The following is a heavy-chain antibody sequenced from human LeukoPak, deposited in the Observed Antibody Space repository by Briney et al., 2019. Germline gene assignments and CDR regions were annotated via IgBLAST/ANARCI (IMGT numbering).Heavy chain of an antibody. D-gene: IGHD2/OR15-2a*01. J-gene: IGHJ3*02. CDR3: QGNIPAFDI. V-gene: IGHV4-39*01. CDR1: GGSISSSSYY. CDR2: IYYSGST. Sequence: SETLSLTCTVSGGSISSSSYYWGWIRQPPGKGLEWIGSIYYSGSTYYNPSLKSRVTISVDTSKNQFSLKLSSVTATDTAVYYCQGNIPAFDIWGQGTMVTVSS.